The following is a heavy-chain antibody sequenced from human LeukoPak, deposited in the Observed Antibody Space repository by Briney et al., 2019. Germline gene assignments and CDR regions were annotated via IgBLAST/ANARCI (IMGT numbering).Heavy chain of an antibody. CDR1: GGSFSGYY. CDR2: INHSGST. CDR3: ARGRISGVPDY. J-gene: IGHJ4*02. Sequence: KPSETLSLTCAVYGGSFSGYYWSSIRDPPGKGLEGIGEINHSGSTNYNPSLKGRVTISVDTSKNKFSLKLSSVTDADTAVYYCARGRISGVPDYWGQGTLVTVSS. D-gene: IGHD2-15*01. V-gene: IGHV4-34*01.